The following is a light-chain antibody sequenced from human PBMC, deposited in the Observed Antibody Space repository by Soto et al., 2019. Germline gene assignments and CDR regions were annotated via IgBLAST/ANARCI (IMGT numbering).Light chain of an antibody. CDR3: SSYAASNNFYFV. J-gene: IGLJ3*02. V-gene: IGLV2-8*01. Sequence: QSALTQPHSASGSPGQSVTISCTGTSSDVGGYNYVSWYQQYPGRAPKLMIYEVTKRPSGVPDRFSGSKSGTTASLNVSGLHAEYEADYYCSSYAASNNFYFVFGGGTKLTVL. CDR2: EVT. CDR1: SSDVGGYNY.